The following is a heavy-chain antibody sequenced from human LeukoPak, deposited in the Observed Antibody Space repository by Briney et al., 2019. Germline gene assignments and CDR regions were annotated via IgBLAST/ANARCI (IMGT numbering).Heavy chain of an antibody. CDR2: ISYDGSNK. V-gene: IGHV3-30*04. J-gene: IGHJ4*02. CDR3: ARARAFDY. CDR1: GFTFSSYA. Sequence: GGSLRLSCAASGFTFSSYAMHWVRKAPGKGLEWVAVISYDGSNKYYADSVKGRFTISRDNSKNTLYLQMNSLRAEDTAVYYCARARAFDYWGQGTLVTVSS.